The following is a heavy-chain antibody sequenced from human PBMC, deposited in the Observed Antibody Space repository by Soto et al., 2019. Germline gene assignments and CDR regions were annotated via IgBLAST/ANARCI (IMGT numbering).Heavy chain of an antibody. CDR1: GYSFGTYG. V-gene: IGHV1-18*01. J-gene: IGHJ4*02. CDR3: ASDITCSNGNCYNDF. CDR2: ISANSGDR. D-gene: IGHD2-15*01. Sequence: QLVQSGPQVKRPGASVRVSCQASGYSFGTYGLTWVRQAPGQRLLWVGGISANSGDRKYAPQFQDRVIRTTVTPHNTVYMEVASRRADDTAIYYLASDITCSNGNCYNDFWGPRTLVTVSS.